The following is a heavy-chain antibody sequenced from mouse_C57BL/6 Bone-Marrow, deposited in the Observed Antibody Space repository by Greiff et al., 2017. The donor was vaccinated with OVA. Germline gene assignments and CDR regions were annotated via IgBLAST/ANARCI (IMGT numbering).Heavy chain of an antibody. Sequence: DVMLVESGGGLVKPGGSLKLSCAASGFTFSSYTMSWVRQTPEKRLEWVATISGGGGNTYYPDSVKGRFTISSDNAKNTLYLQMSSLRSEDTALYYCARRDYYGSSYDAMDYWGQGTSVTVSS. V-gene: IGHV5-9*01. D-gene: IGHD1-1*01. J-gene: IGHJ4*01. CDR2: ISGGGGNT. CDR1: GFTFSSYT. CDR3: ARRDYYGSSYDAMDY.